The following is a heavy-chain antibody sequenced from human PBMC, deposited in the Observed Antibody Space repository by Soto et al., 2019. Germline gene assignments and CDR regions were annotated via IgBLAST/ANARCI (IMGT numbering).Heavy chain of an antibody. CDR1: GGSISSGGYS. CDR3: ARDYYGMDA. Sequence: SETLSLTCTVSGGSISSGGYSWTWIRQSPGKGLEWIGYTYQSGSAYYNPSLKSRVTISVDRSKNQFSLNLASVAAADTAVYYCARDYYGMDAWGQGTTVTVSS. J-gene: IGHJ6*02. CDR2: TYQSGSA. V-gene: IGHV4-30-2*06.